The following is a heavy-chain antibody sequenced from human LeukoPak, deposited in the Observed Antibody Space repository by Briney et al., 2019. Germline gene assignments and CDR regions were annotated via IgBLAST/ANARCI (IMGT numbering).Heavy chain of an antibody. CDR1: GYSISSGFY. CDR3: ARHERGGGSCYPPCNWFDP. CDR2: IYYSGST. J-gene: IGHJ5*02. V-gene: IGHV4-38-2*02. Sequence: PSETLSLTCTVSGYSISSGFYWGWIRQPPGKGLEWIGSIYYSGSTYYNPSLKSRVTISVDTSKNQFSLKLSSVTAADTAVYYCARHERGGGSCYPPCNWFDPWGQGTLVTVSS. D-gene: IGHD2-15*01.